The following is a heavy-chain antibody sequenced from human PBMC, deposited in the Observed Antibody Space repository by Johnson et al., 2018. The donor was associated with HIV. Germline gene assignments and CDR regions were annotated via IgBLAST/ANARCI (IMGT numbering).Heavy chain of an antibody. CDR1: GFTFSSYG. Sequence: QVQLVESGGGVVQPGGSLRLSCAASGFTFSSYGMHWVRQAPGKGLEWVAFIRYDGSNKYYADSVKGRFTISRDNSKNTLYLQMNSLRVEDTAVYYCAKDLRGIAGAIDAFDIWGQGTMVTVSS. CDR2: IRYDGSNK. D-gene: IGHD6-19*01. V-gene: IGHV3-30*02. CDR3: AKDLRGIAGAIDAFDI. J-gene: IGHJ3*02.